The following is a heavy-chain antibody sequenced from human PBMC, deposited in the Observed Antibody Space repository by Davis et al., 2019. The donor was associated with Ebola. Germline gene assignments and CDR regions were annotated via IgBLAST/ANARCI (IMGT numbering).Heavy chain of an antibody. CDR1: GGSISSSNW. D-gene: IGHD4-17*01. J-gene: IGHJ5*02. Sequence: MPSETLSLTCAVSGGSISSSNWWSWVRQPPGKGLEWIGEIYHSGSTNYNPSLKSRVTISVDKSKNQFSLKLSSVTAADTAVYYCAREAYGDMGHWFDPWGQGTLVTVSS. CDR3: AREAYGDMGHWFDP. CDR2: IYHSGST. V-gene: IGHV4-4*02.